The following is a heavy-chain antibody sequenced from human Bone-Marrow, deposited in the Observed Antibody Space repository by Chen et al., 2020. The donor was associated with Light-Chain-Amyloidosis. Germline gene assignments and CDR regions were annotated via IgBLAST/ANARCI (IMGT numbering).Heavy chain of an antibody. V-gene: IGHV3-48*01. CDR1: GFTFSSYR. D-gene: IGHD1-26*01. Sequence: EVQLVESGGGLVQPGGSLRLSGAASGFTFSSYRMNWVRQAPGKGLEWVSYISSSSSTIYYADSVKGRFTIPRDNAKNSLYLQMNSLRAEDTAVYYCAGSWRELLVSPYYYMDVWGKGTTVTVSS. CDR3: AGSWRELLVSPYYYMDV. CDR2: ISSSSSTI. J-gene: IGHJ6*03.